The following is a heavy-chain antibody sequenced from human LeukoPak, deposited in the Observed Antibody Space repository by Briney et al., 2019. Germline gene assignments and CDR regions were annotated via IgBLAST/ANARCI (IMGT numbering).Heavy chain of an antibody. CDR1: GGSISGSY. V-gene: IGHV4-4*09. CDR2: IYGSGST. CDR3: VRRGGRFDT. Sequence: SETLSLTCTVSGGSISGSYGSWIRQPPGKGLEWIGYIYGSGSTNYNPSLKSRVTIGVDTSRTQFSLKLSSVTAADTAVYYCVRRGGRFDTWGQGTLVTVSS. J-gene: IGHJ5*02.